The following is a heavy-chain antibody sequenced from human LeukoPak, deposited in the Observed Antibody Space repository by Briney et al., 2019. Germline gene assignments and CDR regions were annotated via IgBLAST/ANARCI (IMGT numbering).Heavy chain of an antibody. V-gene: IGHV4-59*01. CDR2: IYYSGST. CDR3: ASAMRNDYGDFDI. J-gene: IGHJ3*02. Sequence: SGTLSLTCTVSGGSISSYYWSWIRQPPGKGLEKLGHIYYSGSTNYNPSLKSRVTISVDTSKNQFSLKMSSVTAADTAVYYCASAMRNDYGDFDIWGQGTMVTVSS. CDR1: GGSISSYY. D-gene: IGHD4-17*01.